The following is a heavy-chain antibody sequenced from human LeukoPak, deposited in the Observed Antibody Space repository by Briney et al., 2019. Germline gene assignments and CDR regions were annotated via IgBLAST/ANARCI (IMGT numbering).Heavy chain of an antibody. D-gene: IGHD7-27*01. CDR1: GGSTSSSSYY. Sequence: SETLSLTCTVSGGSTSSSSYYWGWIRQPPGKGLEWIGSIYYSGSTYYNPSLKSRVTISVDTSKNQFSLKLSSVTAADTAVYFCARRSGWGSYPFDIWGQGTMVTVSS. V-gene: IGHV4-39*01. J-gene: IGHJ3*02. CDR2: IYYSGST. CDR3: ARRSGWGSYPFDI.